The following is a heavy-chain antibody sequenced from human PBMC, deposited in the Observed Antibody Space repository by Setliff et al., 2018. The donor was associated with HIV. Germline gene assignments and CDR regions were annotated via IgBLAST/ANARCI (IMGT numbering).Heavy chain of an antibody. J-gene: IGHJ5*02. CDR2: IYYSGTT. CDR1: GGSISRDSFY. Sequence: SETLSLTCTVSGGSISRDSFYWGWFRQPPGKGLEWIGSIYYSGTTYYAPSLETRLTISLDTSTNQFSLKLTSVTAADTAMYFCAGDSGYPSNWFDPWGQGILVTVSS. CDR3: AGDSGYPSNWFDP. V-gene: IGHV4-39*02. D-gene: IGHD3-22*01.